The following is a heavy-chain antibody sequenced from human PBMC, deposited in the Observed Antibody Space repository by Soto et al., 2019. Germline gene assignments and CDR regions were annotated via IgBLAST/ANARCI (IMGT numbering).Heavy chain of an antibody. V-gene: IGHV4-30-4*01. CDR3: GRSGYYYYFDY. Sequence: SETRSLTCTVSGGSISSGDYYWSWIRQPPGKGLEWIGYIYYSGSTYYNPSLKSRGTISLDTSKNQFSLRLSSVPAPDTAVYYSGRSGYYYYFDYWGKGTLVTVSS. CDR1: GGSISSGDYY. J-gene: IGHJ4*02. D-gene: IGHD3-22*01. CDR2: IYYSGST.